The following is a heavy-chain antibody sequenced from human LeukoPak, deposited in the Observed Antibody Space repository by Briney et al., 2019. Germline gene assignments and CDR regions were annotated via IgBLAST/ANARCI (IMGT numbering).Heavy chain of an antibody. CDR1: GYTFTSYG. V-gene: IGHV1-18*04. CDR3: ARDLPYSSSWYYYYGMDV. Sequence: GASVKVSCKASGYTFTSYGISWVRQAPGQGLEWMGWISAYNGNTNYAQKLQGRVTMTTDTSTSTAYMELRSLRSDDTDVYYCARDLPYSSSWYYYYGMDVWGKGTTVTVSS. J-gene: IGHJ6*04. D-gene: IGHD6-13*01. CDR2: ISAYNGNT.